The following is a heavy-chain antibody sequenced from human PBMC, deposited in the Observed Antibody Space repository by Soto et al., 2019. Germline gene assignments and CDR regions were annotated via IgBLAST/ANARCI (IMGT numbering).Heavy chain of an antibody. CDR1: GFAFSSYG. CDR2: ISYDGSLQ. Sequence: QAQLVESGGGVVQPGRSLRLSCAASGFAFSSYGMHWVRQAPGTGLEWVAVISYDGSLQHYADSVKGRFTISRDNSKNMVIRQISSLRAEDTAVYYCVSDRGYGHAAVPYSCGQGTLVSVSS. CDR3: VSDRGYGHAAVPYS. J-gene: IGHJ4*02. D-gene: IGHD5-18*01. V-gene: IGHV3-30*03.